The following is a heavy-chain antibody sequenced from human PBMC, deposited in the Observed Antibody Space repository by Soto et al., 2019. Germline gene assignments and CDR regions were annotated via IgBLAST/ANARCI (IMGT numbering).Heavy chain of an antibody. V-gene: IGHV3-74*01. CDR1: GFTFSTYW. CDR3: TRVGYSSGYGF. Sequence: EVHLVESGGGLVQPGGSLRLSCEASGFTFSTYWMHWVRQAPGKGLVWVSRINSDGSSTSYADSVKGRFTISRDNAKNTLYLQMNSLRAEDTAVYYCTRVGYSSGYGFWGQGTLVTVSS. CDR2: INSDGSST. J-gene: IGHJ4*02. D-gene: IGHD5-18*01.